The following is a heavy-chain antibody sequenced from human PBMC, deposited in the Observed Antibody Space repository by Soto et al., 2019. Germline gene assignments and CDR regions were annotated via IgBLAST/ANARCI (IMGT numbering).Heavy chain of an antibody. J-gene: IGHJ4*02. D-gene: IGHD3-22*01. CDR3: ARELNTESSAYYSFAF. Sequence: ASVKVSFKTSGYSFAAYGLAWLRQAPGQRPEWLGWVSTNDDRTNYAQKFQGRVTMTTDRSSTTTYMELRSLRGDDTAVYYCARELNTESSAYYSFAFWSQGTLVTVSS. V-gene: IGHV1-18*01. CDR1: GYSFAAYG. CDR2: VSTNDDRT.